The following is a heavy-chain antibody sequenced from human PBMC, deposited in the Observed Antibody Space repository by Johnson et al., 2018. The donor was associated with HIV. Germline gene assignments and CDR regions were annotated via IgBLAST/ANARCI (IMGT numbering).Heavy chain of an antibody. CDR3: AKDLMYNWNDVGAFDI. D-gene: IGHD1-1*01. CDR2: ISWNSGSI. J-gene: IGHJ3*02. V-gene: IGHV3-9*01. CDR1: GFTFNDYA. Sequence: VQLVESGGGLVQPGRSLRLSCAASGFTFNDYAMHWVRQAPGKGLEWVSGISWNSGSIGYADSVKGRFTISRDNAKKSLYLQMNSLRTEDTALYYCAKDLMYNWNDVGAFDIWGQGTIVTVSS.